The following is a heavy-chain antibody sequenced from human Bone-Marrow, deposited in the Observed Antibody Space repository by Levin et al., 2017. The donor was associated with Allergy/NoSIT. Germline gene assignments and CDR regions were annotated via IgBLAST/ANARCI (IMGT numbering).Heavy chain of an antibody. CDR3: AREEQLAGYYFDY. J-gene: IGHJ4*02. CDR2: ISYDGSNK. V-gene: IGHV3-30*04. Sequence: GESLKISCAASGFAFSSYPIHWVRQAPGKGLEWVAVISYDGSNKYYADSVKGRFTISRDNSKNTVYLQMNSLRAEDTALYYCAREEQLAGYYFDYWGQGTLVTVSS. CDR1: GFAFSSYP. D-gene: IGHD6-6*01.